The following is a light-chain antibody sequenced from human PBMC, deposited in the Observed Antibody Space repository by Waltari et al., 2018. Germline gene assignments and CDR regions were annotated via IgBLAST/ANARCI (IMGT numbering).Light chain of an antibody. CDR2: NTI. CDR3: LLYFGGSYV. V-gene: IGLV7-43*01. Sequence: QTVVTQEPSLTVSPGGTVTLTCASSTGAVARDYSPNWFQQKPGQAPRALIYNTISKYSWTPARFSGSLLGGKAALTLSGVQPEDEAEYYCLLYFGGSYVFGGGTKVTVL. CDR1: TGAVARDYS. J-gene: IGLJ1*01.